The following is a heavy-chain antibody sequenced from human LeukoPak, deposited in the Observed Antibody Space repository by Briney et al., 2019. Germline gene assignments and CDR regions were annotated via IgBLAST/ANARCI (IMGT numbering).Heavy chain of an antibody. CDR3: ARDLGEWFGELFSPLYYFDY. Sequence: SQTLSLTCTVSGGSISTGGYYWSWIRQHPGKGLEWIGYIYYSGSTYYNPSLKSRVTISVDTSKNQFSLQLNSVTPEDTAVYYCARDLGEWFGELFSPLYYFDYWGQGTLVTVSS. D-gene: IGHD3-10*01. CDR2: IYYSGST. V-gene: IGHV4-31*03. J-gene: IGHJ4*02. CDR1: GGSISTGGYY.